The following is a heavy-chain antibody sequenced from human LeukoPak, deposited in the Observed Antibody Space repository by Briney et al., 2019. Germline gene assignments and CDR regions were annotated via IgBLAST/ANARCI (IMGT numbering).Heavy chain of an antibody. CDR3: AGGRGLYYYDSSGYYPDAFDI. V-gene: IGHV3-7*01. CDR1: GFTFSDHW. CDR2: IKTDGSEK. Sequence: GGSLRLSCVASGFTFSDHWINWFRQVPGKGLEWVATIKTDGSEKYYVDSVKGRFTISRDNAKNSVYLQINSLRAEDTAVYYCAGGRGLYYYDSSGYYPDAFDIWGQGTMVTVSS. D-gene: IGHD3-22*01. J-gene: IGHJ3*02.